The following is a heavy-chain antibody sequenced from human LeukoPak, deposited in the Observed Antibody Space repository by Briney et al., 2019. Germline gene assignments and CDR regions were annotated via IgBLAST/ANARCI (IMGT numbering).Heavy chain of an antibody. Sequence: SETLSLTCTVSGGSISSSSYYWGWIRQPPGKGLEWIGSIYYSGSTYYNPSLKSRVTISLDTSENQFSLKLNSVTAADTAVYYCARGSRITMIVVVYDAFDIWGQGTMVTVSS. D-gene: IGHD3-22*01. CDR1: GGSISSSSYY. CDR2: IYYSGST. J-gene: IGHJ3*02. V-gene: IGHV4-39*07. CDR3: ARGSRITMIVVVYDAFDI.